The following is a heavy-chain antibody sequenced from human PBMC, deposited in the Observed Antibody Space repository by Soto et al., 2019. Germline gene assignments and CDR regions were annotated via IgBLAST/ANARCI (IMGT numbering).Heavy chain of an antibody. D-gene: IGHD2-2*01. Sequence: GSLRLSCAASGFTFSSYAMSWVRQAPGNGLEWVSAISGRGGSTYYEESVKGRFTISRDNSKNTLYLQMNSLRAEDTAVYYCAKDIVVVPADHDAFDIWGQGTMVTLSS. CDR3: AKDIVVVPADHDAFDI. J-gene: IGHJ3*02. CDR2: ISGRGGST. CDR1: GFTFSSYA. V-gene: IGHV3-23*01.